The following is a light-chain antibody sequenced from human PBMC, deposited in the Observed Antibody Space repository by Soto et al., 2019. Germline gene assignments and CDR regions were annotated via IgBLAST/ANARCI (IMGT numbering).Light chain of an antibody. CDR2: DND. J-gene: IGLJ2*01. Sequence: QAVVTQPPSVSAAPGQKVTISCSGSSSNIGYNDVFWYQQFPGTAPKVLIYDNDKRPSGIPDRFSGSKSGTSATLGITGLQTGDEADYYCGAWDGSLRAVVFGGGTEVTVL. CDR3: GAWDGSLRAVV. CDR1: SSNIGYND. V-gene: IGLV1-51*01.